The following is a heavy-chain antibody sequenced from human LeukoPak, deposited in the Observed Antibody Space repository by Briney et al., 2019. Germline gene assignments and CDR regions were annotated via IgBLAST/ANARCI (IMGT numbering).Heavy chain of an antibody. V-gene: IGHV3-7*01. CDR3: ARDGYSYGFYYFDY. Sequence: PGGSLRLSCAASGFTFSSYWMSWVRQAPGKGLERVANIKQDGSEKYYVDSVKGRFTISRDNAKNSLYLQMNSLRAEDTAVYYCARDGYSYGFYYFDYWGQGTLVTVSS. J-gene: IGHJ4*02. CDR2: IKQDGSEK. CDR1: GFTFSSYW. D-gene: IGHD5-18*01.